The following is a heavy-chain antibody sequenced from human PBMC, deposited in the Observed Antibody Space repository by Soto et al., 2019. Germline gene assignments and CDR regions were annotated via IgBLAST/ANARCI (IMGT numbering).Heavy chain of an antibody. CDR1: GGSISSYY. Sequence: SETLSLTCTVSGGSISSYYWSWIRQPPGKGLEWIGYIYYSGSTNYNPSLKSRVTISVDTSKNQFSLKLSSVTAADTALYYCVRDGNYWGQGTLVTVSS. CDR2: IYYSGST. J-gene: IGHJ4*02. V-gene: IGHV4-59*01. CDR3: VRDGNY.